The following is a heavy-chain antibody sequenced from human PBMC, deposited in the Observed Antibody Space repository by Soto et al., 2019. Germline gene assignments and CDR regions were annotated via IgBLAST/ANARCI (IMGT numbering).Heavy chain of an antibody. Sequence: QVQLQESGPGLVKPSQTLSLTCTVSGGSISSGGYYWSWIRQHPGKGLEWIGYIYYSGSTYYNPSLKSRVTISVDTSKNQFSLKLSSVPAADTAVYYCARERNYDSSGYSYYYGMDVWGQGTTVTVSS. V-gene: IGHV4-31*03. CDR3: ARERNYDSSGYSYYYGMDV. D-gene: IGHD3-22*01. J-gene: IGHJ6*02. CDR2: IYYSGST. CDR1: GGSISSGGYY.